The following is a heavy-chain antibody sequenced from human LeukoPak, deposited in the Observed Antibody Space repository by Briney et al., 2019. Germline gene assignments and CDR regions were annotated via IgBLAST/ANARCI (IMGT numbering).Heavy chain of an antibody. CDR2: IIPIFGTA. V-gene: IGHV1-69*05. CDR3: ARGAVSSGSYYGSFDY. Sequence: ASVKVSCKASGGTFSSYAISWVRQDPGQGLEWMGRIIPIFGTANYAQKFQGRVTITTDESTSTAYMELSSLRSEDTAVYYCARGAVSSGSYYGSFDYWGQGTLVTVSS. J-gene: IGHJ4*02. CDR1: GGTFSSYA. D-gene: IGHD1-26*01.